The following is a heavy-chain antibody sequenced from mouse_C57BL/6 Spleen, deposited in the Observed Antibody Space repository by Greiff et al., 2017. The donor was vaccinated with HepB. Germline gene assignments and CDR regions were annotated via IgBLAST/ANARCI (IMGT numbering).Heavy chain of an antibody. CDR2: IDPSDSYT. Sequence: QVQLQQPGAELVKPGASVKLSCKASGYTFTSYWMQWVKQRPGQGLEWIGEIDPSDSYTNYNQKFKGKATLTVDTSSSTAYMQLSSLTSEDSAVYYCARYPRYDYYAMDYWGQGTSVTVSS. CDR3: ARYPRYDYYAMDY. J-gene: IGHJ4*01. V-gene: IGHV1-50*01. CDR1: GYTFTSYW.